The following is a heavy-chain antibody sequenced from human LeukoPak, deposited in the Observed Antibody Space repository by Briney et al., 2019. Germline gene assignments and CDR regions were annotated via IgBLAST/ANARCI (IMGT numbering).Heavy chain of an antibody. CDR1: GGSFSGYY. V-gene: IGHV4-59*01. Sequence: PSETLSLTCAVYGGSFSGYYWSWIRQPPGKGLEWIGYIYYSGSTNYNPSLKSRVTISVDTSKNQFSLKLSSVTAADTAVYYCARGPSTRQLLLWDWGQGTLVTVSS. CDR2: IYYSGST. CDR3: ARGPSTRQLLLWD. J-gene: IGHJ4*02. D-gene: IGHD2-2*01.